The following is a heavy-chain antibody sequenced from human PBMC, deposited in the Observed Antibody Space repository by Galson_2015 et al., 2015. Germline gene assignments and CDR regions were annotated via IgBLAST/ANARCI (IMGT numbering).Heavy chain of an antibody. Sequence: SLRLSCAASGFTFSSYRMNWVRQAPGKGLEWVSSISSSSSYIYYADSVKGRFTISRDNAKNSLYLQMNSLRAEDTAVYYCARQLALGAVAGTREDYYYYYGMDVWGQGTTVTVSS. V-gene: IGHV3-21*01. CDR1: GFTFSSYR. CDR3: ARQLALGAVAGTREDYYYYYGMDV. J-gene: IGHJ6*02. D-gene: IGHD6-19*01. CDR2: ISSSSSYI.